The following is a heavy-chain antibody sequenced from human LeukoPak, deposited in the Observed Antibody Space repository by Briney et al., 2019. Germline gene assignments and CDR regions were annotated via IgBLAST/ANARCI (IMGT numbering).Heavy chain of an antibody. Sequence: SETLSLTCTVSGGSISSYYWSWIRQPAGKGLEWIGRIYTSGSTNYNPSLKSRVTMSVDTSKNQFSLKLSSVTAADTAVYYCARDHVDSSGYYYVSNYYYYVDVWGKGTTVTVSS. CDR1: GGSISSYY. V-gene: IGHV4-4*07. D-gene: IGHD3-22*01. J-gene: IGHJ6*03. CDR3: ARDHVDSSGYYYVSNYYYYVDV. CDR2: IYTSGST.